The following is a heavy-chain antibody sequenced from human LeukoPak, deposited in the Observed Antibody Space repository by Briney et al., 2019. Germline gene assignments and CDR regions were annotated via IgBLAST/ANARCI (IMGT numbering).Heavy chain of an antibody. CDR1: GFFFDDYG. V-gene: IGHV3-9*01. CDR3: VKDRDFWSGLDV. Sequence: PGMSLRLSCAASGFFFDDYGMHWVRQVPGKGLEWVSGISWQSNTRKYADSVRGRFTISRDNAKNSLYLQMNSLKLEDTALYYCVKDRDFWSGLDVWGQGTMVTVS. D-gene: IGHD3-3*01. J-gene: IGHJ6*02. CDR2: ISWQSNTR.